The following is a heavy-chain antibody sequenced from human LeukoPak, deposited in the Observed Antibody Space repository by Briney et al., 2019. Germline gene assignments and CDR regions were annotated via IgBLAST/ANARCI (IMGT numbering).Heavy chain of an antibody. CDR3: ARDPLRGYSGYDYLLDY. V-gene: IGHV1-69*04. CDR1: GGTFSSYT. CDR2: IIPILGIA. J-gene: IGHJ4*02. Sequence: SVKVSCKASGGTFSSYTISWVRQAPGQGLEWMGRIIPILGIANYAQKFQGRVTITADKSTSTAYMELSSLRSEDTAVYYCARDPLRGYSGYDYLLDYWGQGTLVTVSS. D-gene: IGHD5-12*01.